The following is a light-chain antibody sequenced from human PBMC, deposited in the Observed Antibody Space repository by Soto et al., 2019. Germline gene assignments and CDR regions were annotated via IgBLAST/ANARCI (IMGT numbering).Light chain of an antibody. Sequence: DIQLTQSPSSLSASVGDRVTITCRASQSIDSFLISYQHKPGIAPKVLIRAPSALESGVPSTFSGSGFGSDFTLTINSLRPEGFETYYCHQTYIVTYTFGQGTKLEIK. CDR3: HQTYIVTYT. J-gene: IGKJ2*01. CDR1: QSIDSF. CDR2: APS. V-gene: IGKV1-39*01.